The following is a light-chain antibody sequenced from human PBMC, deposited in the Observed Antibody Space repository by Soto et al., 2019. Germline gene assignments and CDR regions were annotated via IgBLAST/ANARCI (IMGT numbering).Light chain of an antibody. J-gene: IGLJ2*01. Sequence: QSALTQPASVSGSPGQSITISCTGTSRDVGGYNYVSWHQQHPGKAPKVIITEVSNRPSGVSNRFSGSKSGNTASLTISGRQAADEADYYCSSYISSSSFVVFGGGTKLTVL. V-gene: IGLV2-14*01. CDR3: SSYISSSSFVV. CDR1: SRDVGGYNY. CDR2: EVS.